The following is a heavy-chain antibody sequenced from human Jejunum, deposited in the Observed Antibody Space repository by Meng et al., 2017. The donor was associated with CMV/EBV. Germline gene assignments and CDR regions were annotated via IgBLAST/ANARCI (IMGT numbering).Heavy chain of an antibody. CDR1: FRTYS. Sequence: FRTYSMNWVRQAPGKGLEWVSFISSSSSYIYYADSVKGRFTISRDNAKNSLYLEINSLRAEDTAVYYCARDSLGYCSSTSCYGAFDYWGQGTMVTVSS. D-gene: IGHD2-2*01. J-gene: IGHJ3*01. CDR2: ISSSSSYI. V-gene: IGHV3-21*01. CDR3: ARDSLGYCSSTSCYGAFDY.